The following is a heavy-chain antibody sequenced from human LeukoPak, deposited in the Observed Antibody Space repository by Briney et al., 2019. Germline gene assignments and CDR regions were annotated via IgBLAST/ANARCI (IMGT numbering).Heavy chain of an antibody. CDR1: GYTFTSYV. D-gene: IGHD6-13*01. V-gene: IGHV1-18*01. CDR3: ARDGEQQLVLRVPYYSYYGMDV. CDR2: ISAYNGNT. J-gene: IGHJ6*02. Sequence: GASVKVSCKASGYTFTSYVISWVRQAPGQGLEWMGWISAYNGNTNNAQKLQGRGSITIETATSKGYMELRSLRSEDTAVYYCARDGEQQLVLRVPYYSYYGMDVWGQGTTVTVSS.